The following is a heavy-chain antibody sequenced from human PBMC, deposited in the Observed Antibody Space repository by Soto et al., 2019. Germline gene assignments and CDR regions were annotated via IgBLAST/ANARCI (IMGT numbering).Heavy chain of an antibody. CDR2: IYYSGST. CDR3: ARAYCGGDCYQNWFDP. Sequence: VSLTCTVSGGSISSYYWSWIRQPPGKGLEWIGYIYYSGSTNYNPSLKSRVTISVDTSKNQFSLKLSSVTAADTAVYYCARAYCGGDCYQNWFDPWGQGTLVTVSS. D-gene: IGHD2-21*02. V-gene: IGHV4-59*01. J-gene: IGHJ5*02. CDR1: GGSISSYY.